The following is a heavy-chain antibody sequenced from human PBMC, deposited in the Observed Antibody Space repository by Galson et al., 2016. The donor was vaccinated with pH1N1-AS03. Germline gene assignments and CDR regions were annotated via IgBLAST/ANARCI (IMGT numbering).Heavy chain of an antibody. V-gene: IGHV1-2*02. J-gene: IGHJ5*02. Sequence: SVKVSCKASGYTFTGHYLHWVRQAPGHGLEFIGWINPNSGATNYTQNFQGRVTMTRDTSITTAYMELNTLRSDDTAVYYCAREPRGITLVRGLPPAEKWFDPWGQGTLITVYS. CDR1: GYTFTGHY. D-gene: IGHD3-10*01. CDR2: INPNSGAT. CDR3: AREPRGITLVRGLPPAEKWFDP.